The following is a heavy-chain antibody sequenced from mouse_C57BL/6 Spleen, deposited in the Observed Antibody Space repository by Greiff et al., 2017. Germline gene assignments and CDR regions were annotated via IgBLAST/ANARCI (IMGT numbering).Heavy chain of an antibody. CDR3: ARGLVATLDAMDY. Sequence: QVQLQQPGAELVKPGASVKMSCKASGYTFTSYWITWVKQRPGQGLEWIGDIYPGSGSTNYNEKFKSKATLTVDTSSSTAYMQLSSLTSEDSAVYYCARGLVATLDAMDYWGQGTSVTVSS. CDR2: IYPGSGST. CDR1: GYTFTSYW. D-gene: IGHD1-1*01. J-gene: IGHJ4*01. V-gene: IGHV1-55*01.